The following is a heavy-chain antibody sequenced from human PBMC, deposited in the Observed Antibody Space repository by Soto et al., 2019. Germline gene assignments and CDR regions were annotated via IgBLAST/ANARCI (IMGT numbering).Heavy chain of an antibody. V-gene: IGHV1-24*01. CDR2: FDPEDGET. D-gene: IGHD6-13*01. Sequence: VASVKVSCKVSGYTLTELSMHWVRQAPGKGLEWMGGFDPEDGETIYAQKFQGRVTMTEDTSTDTAYMELSSLRSEDTAVYYCATPTRIAAAGTELDYWGQGTLVTVSS. CDR3: ATPTRIAAAGTELDY. J-gene: IGHJ4*02. CDR1: GYTLTELS.